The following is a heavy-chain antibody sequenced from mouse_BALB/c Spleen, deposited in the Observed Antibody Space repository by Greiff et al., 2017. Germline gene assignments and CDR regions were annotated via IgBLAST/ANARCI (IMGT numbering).Heavy chain of an antibody. D-gene: IGHD2-1*01. CDR2: ISSGGSYT. V-gene: IGHV5-6-4*01. Sequence: EVKLVESGGGLVKPGGSLKLSCAASGFTFSSYTMSWVRQTPEKRLEWVATISSGGSYTYYPDSVKGRFTISRDNAKNTLYLQMSSLKSEDTAMYYCTRDLNYDYWGQGTTLTVSS. CDR3: TRDLNYDY. CDR1: GFTFSSYT. J-gene: IGHJ2*01.